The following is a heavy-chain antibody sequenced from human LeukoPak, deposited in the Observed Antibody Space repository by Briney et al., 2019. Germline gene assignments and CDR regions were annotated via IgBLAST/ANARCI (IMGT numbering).Heavy chain of an antibody. J-gene: IGHJ4*02. D-gene: IGHD1-26*01. V-gene: IGHV3-9*01. CDR3: AKLGGAKFSGSYYFDY. Sequence: PGRSLRLSCAASGFTFDDYAMHWVRQTPGKGLEWVSGISWNSGSIGYADSVKGRFTISRDNAKNSLYLQMNSLRAEDTALYYCAKLGGAKFSGSYYFDYWGQGTLVTVSS. CDR1: GFTFDDYA. CDR2: ISWNSGSI.